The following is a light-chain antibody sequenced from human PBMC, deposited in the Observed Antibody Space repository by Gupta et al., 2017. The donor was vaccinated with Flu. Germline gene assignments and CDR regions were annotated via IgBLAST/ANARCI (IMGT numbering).Light chain of an antibody. V-gene: IGKV3-20*01. Sequence: GALSFSPGERATLSCRASQSGISSYLSWYQQKPRQAPRLLIYGASSSAAVIPDRFSSSGSGTNVTLTISRLEPKDFAVDYYQQYDSTPLTFGGGTKVEIK. J-gene: IGKJ4*01. CDR3: QQYDSTPLT. CDR1: QSGISSY. CDR2: GAS.